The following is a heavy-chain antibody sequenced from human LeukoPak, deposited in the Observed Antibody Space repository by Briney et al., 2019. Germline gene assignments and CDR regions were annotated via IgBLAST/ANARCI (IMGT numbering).Heavy chain of an antibody. CDR2: ISSSGSTI. Sequence: PGGSLRPSCAASGFTFSSYEMNWVRQAPGKGLEWVSYISSSGSTIYYADSVKGRFTISRDNAKNSLYLQMNSLRAEDTAVYYCARDRGSGSYSHDAFDIWGQGTMVTVSS. D-gene: IGHD1-26*01. J-gene: IGHJ3*02. V-gene: IGHV3-48*03. CDR1: GFTFSSYE. CDR3: ARDRGSGSYSHDAFDI.